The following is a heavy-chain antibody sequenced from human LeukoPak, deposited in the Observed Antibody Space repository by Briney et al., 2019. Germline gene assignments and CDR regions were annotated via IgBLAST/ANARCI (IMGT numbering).Heavy chain of an antibody. D-gene: IGHD2-15*01. CDR1: GGSISSSNW. Sequence: SETLSLTCTVSGGSISSSNWWSWVRQPPGKELEWIGEIYHSGSSNSNPSLKSRVTISVDTSKNQFSLKLSSVTAADTAVYYCARGGSRGYCSGGSCYSTKGFDYWGQGTLVTVSS. V-gene: IGHV4-4*02. J-gene: IGHJ4*02. CDR2: IYHSGSS. CDR3: ARGGSRGYCSGGSCYSTKGFDY.